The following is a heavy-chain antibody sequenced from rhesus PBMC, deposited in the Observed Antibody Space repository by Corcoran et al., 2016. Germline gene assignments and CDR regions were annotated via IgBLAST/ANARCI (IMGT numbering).Heavy chain of an antibody. D-gene: IGHD6-13*01. V-gene: IGHV4-73*01. Sequence: QVKLQQWGDGLVKPSETLSLTCAVYGGSISGYYYWAWIRPPPGTGLEWVGYIYGNSASTNYNPSLKNRVTISKDTSKNQFSLKLSSVTAADTAVYYCARDSYSSWGVAFDFWGQGLRVTVSS. CDR2: IYGNSAST. CDR3: ARDSYSSWGVAFDF. CDR1: GGSISGYYY. J-gene: IGHJ3*01.